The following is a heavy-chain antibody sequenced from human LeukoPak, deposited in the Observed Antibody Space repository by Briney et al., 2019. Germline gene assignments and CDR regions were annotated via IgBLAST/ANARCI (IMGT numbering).Heavy chain of an antibody. V-gene: IGHV1-69*05. CDR2: IIPIFGTA. CDR1: GGTFSSYA. Sequence: SVKVSCKASGGTFSSYAISWVRQAPGQGLEWMGRIIPIFGTANYAQKFQGRVTITRDESTSTAYMQLSSLRSEDTALYYCARVSSYYDSSGYCDWGQGTLVTVSS. CDR3: ARVSSYYDSSGYCD. J-gene: IGHJ4*02. D-gene: IGHD3-22*01.